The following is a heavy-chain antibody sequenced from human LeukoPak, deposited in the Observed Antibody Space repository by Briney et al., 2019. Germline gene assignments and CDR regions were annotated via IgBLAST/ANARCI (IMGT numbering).Heavy chain of an antibody. D-gene: IGHD5-24*01. V-gene: IGHV1-69*04. CDR3: ARDRAVEMATIMDY. CDR2: IIPILGIA. CDR1: GGTFSSYA. Sequence: SVKVSCKASGGTFSSYAISRVRQAPGQGLEWMGRIIPILGIANYAQKFQGRVTITADKSTSTAYMELSSLRSEDTAVYYCARDRAVEMATIMDYWGQGTPVTVSS. J-gene: IGHJ4*02.